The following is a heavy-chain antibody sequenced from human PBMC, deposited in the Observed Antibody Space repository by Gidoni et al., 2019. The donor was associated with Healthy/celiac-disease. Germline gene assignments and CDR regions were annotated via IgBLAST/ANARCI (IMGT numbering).Heavy chain of an antibody. CDR3: ARDSYGDRRSYFDY. CDR1: GGPFSSYA. J-gene: IGHJ4*02. CDR2: TIPIFGTA. Sequence: QVQLVQSGAEVKKPGSSVKVSCKASGGPFSSYAISWVRQAPGQGLEWMGGTIPIFGTANYAQKFQGRGTITADESTSTAYMELSSLRSEDTAVYYCARDSYGDRRSYFDYWGQGTLVTVSS. D-gene: IGHD4-17*01. V-gene: IGHV1-69*01.